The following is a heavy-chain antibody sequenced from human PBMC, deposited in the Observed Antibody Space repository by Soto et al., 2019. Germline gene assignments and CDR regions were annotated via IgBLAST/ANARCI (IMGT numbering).Heavy chain of an antibody. CDR1: GYTFTDYY. D-gene: IGHD3-10*01. CDR2: INPSTGST. Sequence: GASVKVSCKASGYTFTDYYLHWVRQASGQGLELMGWINPSTGSTEYAQKFQGRVTMTRDTSINTAYMELTTLTSDDTAFYSCARGISAGVAYCGHGTLVTVSS. CDR3: ARGISAGVAY. V-gene: IGHV1-2*02. J-gene: IGHJ1*01.